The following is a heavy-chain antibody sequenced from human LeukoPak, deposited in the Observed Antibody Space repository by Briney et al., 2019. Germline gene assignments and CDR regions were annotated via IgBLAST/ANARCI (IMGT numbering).Heavy chain of an antibody. D-gene: IGHD3-16*01. CDR2: NNPNSGGT. Sequence: ASVKVSCKTSGYSFTDYYMHWVRQAPGQGLEWMGWNNPNSGGTSSAQKFQGRVTMTRDTSITTVYMEVNWLTSDDTAMYYCARADRLHGGPYLIGPWGQGTPVTVSS. CDR3: ARADRLHGGPYLIGP. J-gene: IGHJ5*02. V-gene: IGHV1-2*02. CDR1: GYSFTDYY.